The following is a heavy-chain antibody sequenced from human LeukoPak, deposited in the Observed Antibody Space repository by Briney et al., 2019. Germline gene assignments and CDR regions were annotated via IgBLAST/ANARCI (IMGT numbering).Heavy chain of an antibody. J-gene: IGHJ4*02. CDR1: GFTFSSYA. D-gene: IGHD3-22*01. CDR3: AKVPTGNYDSSGYFDY. CDR2: ISGSGGST. Sequence: PGGSLRLSCAASGFTFSSYAMSWVRQAPGKGLEWVSAISGSGGSTYYADSVKGRFTISRDNSKNTLYLQMNSLRAEDTAVYYCAKVPTGNYDSSGYFDYWGQGTLVTVSS. V-gene: IGHV3-23*01.